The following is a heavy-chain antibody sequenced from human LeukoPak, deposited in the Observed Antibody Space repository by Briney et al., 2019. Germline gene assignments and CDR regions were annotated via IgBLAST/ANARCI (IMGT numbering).Heavy chain of an antibody. J-gene: IGHJ4*02. CDR2: IIPIFGTA. D-gene: IGHD5-24*01. Sequence: SVNVSCKASGGTFSSYAISWVRQAPGQGLEWMGGIIPIFGTANYAQKFKGRVTMTTDTSINTAYMELRSLGSDDTAVYYCARGGSRVTTINILDYWGQGTLVTVSS. CDR3: ARGGSRVTTINILDY. CDR1: GGTFSSYA. V-gene: IGHV1-69*05.